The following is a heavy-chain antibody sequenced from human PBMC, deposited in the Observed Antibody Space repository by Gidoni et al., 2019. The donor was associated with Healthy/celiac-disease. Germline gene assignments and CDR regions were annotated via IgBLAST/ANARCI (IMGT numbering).Heavy chain of an antibody. CDR3: ARIGPAAPHIVVVTAPLDPWFDP. Sequence: QVQLVQSGAEEKKPGASVKVSCKASGYTFTSYGIRWVRQAPGQGLEWMGWISAYNGNTNYAQKLQGRVTMTTDTSTSTAYMELRSLRSDDTAVYYCARIGPAAPHIVVVTAPLDPWFDPWGQGTLVTVSS. D-gene: IGHD2-21*02. J-gene: IGHJ5*02. CDR2: ISAYNGNT. V-gene: IGHV1-18*01. CDR1: GYTFTSYG.